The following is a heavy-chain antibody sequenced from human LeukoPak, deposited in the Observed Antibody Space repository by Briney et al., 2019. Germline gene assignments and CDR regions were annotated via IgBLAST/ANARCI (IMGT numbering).Heavy chain of an antibody. D-gene: IGHD2-2*01. V-gene: IGHV4-34*01. CDR3: ARVVVPAVPFDY. J-gene: IGHJ4*02. Sequence: SETLSLTCAVYGGSFSGYYWSWIRQPPGKGLEWIGEINHSGSTNYSPSLKSRVTISVDTSKNQFSLKLSSVTAADTAVYYCARVVVPAVPFDYWGQGTLVTVSS. CDR2: INHSGST. CDR1: GGSFSGYY.